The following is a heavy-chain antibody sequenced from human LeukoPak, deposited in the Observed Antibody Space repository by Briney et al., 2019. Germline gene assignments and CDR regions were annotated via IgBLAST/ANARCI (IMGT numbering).Heavy chain of an antibody. D-gene: IGHD6-6*01. CDR3: AEPSIAARPSSRNYYYYGMDV. CDR2: IIPIFGTA. V-gene: IGHV1-69*13. CDR1: GGTFSSYA. J-gene: IGHJ6*02. Sequence: SVKVSCKASGGTFSSYAISWVRQAPGQGLEWMGGIIPIFGTANYAQKFQGRVTITADESTSTAYMELSSLRSEDTAVYYCAEPSIAARPSSRNYYYYGMDVWGQGTTVTVSS.